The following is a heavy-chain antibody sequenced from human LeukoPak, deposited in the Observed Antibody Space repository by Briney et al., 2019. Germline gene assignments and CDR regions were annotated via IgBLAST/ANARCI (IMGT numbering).Heavy chain of an antibody. CDR3: ARVGATGPAIDY. Sequence: PSETLSLTCTVSGGSISSSSYYWGWIRQPPGKGLEWIGSIYYSGSTYYNPSLKSRVTISVDTSKNQFSLKLSSVTAADTAVYYCARVGATGPAIDYWGQGTLVTVSS. J-gene: IGHJ4*02. CDR2: IYYSGST. V-gene: IGHV4-39*07. D-gene: IGHD1-26*01. CDR1: GGSISSSSYY.